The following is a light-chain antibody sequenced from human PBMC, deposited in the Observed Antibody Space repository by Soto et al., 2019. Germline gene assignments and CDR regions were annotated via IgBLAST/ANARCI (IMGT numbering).Light chain of an antibody. V-gene: IGLV1-44*01. CDR2: SNN. J-gene: IGLJ2*01. Sequence: QPVLTQPPSASGTPGQRVTISCSGSTSNIGSNTANWYQQLPGTAPKLLIYSNNQRPSGVPDRFSGSKSGTSASLAISGLQSEDEAVYYCAAWDDSLNGVVFGGGTQLTVL. CDR1: TSNIGSNT. CDR3: AAWDDSLNGVV.